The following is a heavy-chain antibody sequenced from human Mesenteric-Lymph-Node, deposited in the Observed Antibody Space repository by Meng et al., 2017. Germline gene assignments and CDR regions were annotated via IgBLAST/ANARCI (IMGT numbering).Heavy chain of an antibody. V-gene: IGHV4-59*12. CDR2: IYNSRST. Sequence: SETLSLTCTSSGASISTYHWSWIRQPPGKGLEWIGSIYNSRSTNYNPSLKSRVTISVDTSKNQFSLNLSSVTAADTAVYYCARRRGYNYAYGWGQGTLVTVSS. CDR3: ARRRGYNYAYG. D-gene: IGHD5-18*01. J-gene: IGHJ4*02. CDR1: GASISTYH.